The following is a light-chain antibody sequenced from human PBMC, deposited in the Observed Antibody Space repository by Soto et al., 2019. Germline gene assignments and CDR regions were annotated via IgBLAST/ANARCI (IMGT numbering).Light chain of an antibody. J-gene: IGKJ4*01. CDR3: QQYGSSPLT. Sequence: EVVLTQSPGTLSLSPGDRATLSCRASQSVSSDYLAWYQQRPGQAPRLLIYSASSRATGLPDRFTGSGSGTDFTLTISRLEPEDFAVYYCQQYGSSPLTFGGGTKVEIK. CDR1: QSVSSDY. V-gene: IGKV3-20*01. CDR2: SAS.